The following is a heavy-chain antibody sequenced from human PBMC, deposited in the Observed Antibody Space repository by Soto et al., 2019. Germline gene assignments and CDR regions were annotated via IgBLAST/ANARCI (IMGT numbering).Heavy chain of an antibody. Sequence: QVQLQESGPGLVKPSETLSLTCNVSGDSMSKYYWSWVRQPAGQGLEWIGRIWTSGSTNYNPSLKSRVTMSIDTSNKHFSLDLKSVTAADTAVYYWARTVGAAYYFDFWGQGVLVTVSS. CDR2: IWTSGST. CDR1: GDSMSKYY. V-gene: IGHV4-4*07. D-gene: IGHD3-16*01. CDR3: ARTVGAAYYFDF. J-gene: IGHJ4*02.